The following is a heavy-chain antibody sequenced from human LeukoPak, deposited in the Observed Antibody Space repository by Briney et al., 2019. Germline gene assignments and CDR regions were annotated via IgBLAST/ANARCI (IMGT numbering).Heavy chain of an antibody. D-gene: IGHD6-13*01. CDR1: GFTFDDYA. CDR3: AKDSEYSSSWLDY. V-gene: IGHV3-30*18. CDR2: ISYDGSNK. J-gene: IGHJ4*02. Sequence: PGRSLRLSCAASGFTFDDYAMHWVRQAPGKGLEWVAVISYDGSNKYYADSVKGRFTISRDNSKNTLYLQMNSLRAEDTAVYYCAKDSEYSSSWLDYWGQGTLVTVSS.